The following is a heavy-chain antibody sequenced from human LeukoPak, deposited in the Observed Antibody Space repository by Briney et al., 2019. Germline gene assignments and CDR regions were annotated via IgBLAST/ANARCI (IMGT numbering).Heavy chain of an antibody. CDR2: IYHSGRT. CDR3: ATGICNTVNCYNYYYIDV. V-gene: IGHV4-38-2*02. CDR1: GYSISSGYY. Sequence: SETLSLTCTVSGYSISSGYYWGWIRQPPGKGLEWIGSIYHSGRTFYNPSLKSRVTISVDTSKNQFSLKLTSVTAADTAIYYCATGICNTVNCYNYYYIDVWGTGTAVTVSS. D-gene: IGHD2-2*02. J-gene: IGHJ6*03.